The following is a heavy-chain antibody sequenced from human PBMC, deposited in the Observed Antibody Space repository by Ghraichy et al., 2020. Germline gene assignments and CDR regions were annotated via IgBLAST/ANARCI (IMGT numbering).Heavy chain of an antibody. CDR1: GGSISSYY. CDR2: IYYSGST. V-gene: IGHV4-59*01. D-gene: IGHD5-24*01. Sequence: SETLSLTCTVSGGSISSYYWSWIRQPPGKGLEWIGYIYYSGSTNYNPSLKSRVTISVDTSKNQFSLKLSSVTAADTAVYYCARALDRRDGYAFDYWGQGTLVTVSS. J-gene: IGHJ4*02. CDR3: ARALDRRDGYAFDY.